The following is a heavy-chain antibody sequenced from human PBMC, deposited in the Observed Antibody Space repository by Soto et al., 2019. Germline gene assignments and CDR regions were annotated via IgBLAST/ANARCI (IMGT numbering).Heavy chain of an antibody. CDR2: IYYSGST. CDR1: GGSVISGSYY. J-gene: IGHJ5*02. CDR3: ARASRSRHIVLVPAVKYNWFDP. V-gene: IGHV4-61*01. Sequence: SETLPLTCPFSGGSVISGSYYWSWIRKPPGKGLEWIGYIYYSGSTNYNPSLKSRVTISVDTSKNQFSLKLSSVTAADTAVYYCARASRSRHIVLVPAVKYNWFDPWGQGTLVTVSS. D-gene: IGHD2-2*01.